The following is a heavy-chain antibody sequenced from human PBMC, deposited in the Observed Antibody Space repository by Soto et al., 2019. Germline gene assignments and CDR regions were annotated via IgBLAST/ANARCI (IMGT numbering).Heavy chain of an antibody. J-gene: IGHJ6*02. D-gene: IGHD3-3*01. CDR1: GFTFSSYA. CDR3: ARDRVVRLPVPDYYYYGMDV. V-gene: IGHV3-30-3*01. CDR2: ISYDGSNK. Sequence: PVGSMRLSCAASGFTFSSYAMHWVRQAPGKGLEWVAVISYDGSNKYYADSVKGRFTISRDNSKNTLYLQMNSLRAEDTAVYYCARDRVVRLPVPDYYYYGMDVWGQGTTVTVSS.